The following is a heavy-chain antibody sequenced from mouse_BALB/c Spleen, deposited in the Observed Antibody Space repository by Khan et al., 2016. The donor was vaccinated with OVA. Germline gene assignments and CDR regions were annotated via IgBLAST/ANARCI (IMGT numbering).Heavy chain of an antibody. Sequence: QVQLKESGPGLVAPSQSLSITCTVSGFSLTTYGVHWVRQAPGKGLEWLGAIGAGGSTTYNSALMARLSISKDNSKSQVFLKMNSLQTDDTAMYYCTRDLPYPSYTRDYWGQGTSITVSS. J-gene: IGHJ4*01. CDR1: GFSLTTYG. CDR2: IGAGGST. D-gene: IGHD2-1*01. CDR3: TRDLPYPSYTRDY. V-gene: IGHV2-9*02.